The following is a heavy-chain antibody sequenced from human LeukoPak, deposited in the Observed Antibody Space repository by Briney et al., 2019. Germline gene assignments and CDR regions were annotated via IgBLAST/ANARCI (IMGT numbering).Heavy chain of an antibody. CDR2: IRYDGSNK. Sequence: PGGSLRLSCAASGFTFSSYGMHWVRQAPGKGLEWVAFIRYDGSNKYYADSVKGRFTISRDNSKNTLYLQMNSLRAEDTAVYYCAKGLVATTYYFDYWGQGTLVTVSS. J-gene: IGHJ4*02. D-gene: IGHD5-12*01. CDR3: AKGLVATTYYFDY. V-gene: IGHV3-30*02. CDR1: GFTFSSYG.